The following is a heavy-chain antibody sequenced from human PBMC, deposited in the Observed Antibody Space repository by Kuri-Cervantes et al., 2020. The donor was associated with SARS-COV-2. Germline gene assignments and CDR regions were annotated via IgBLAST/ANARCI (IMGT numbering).Heavy chain of an antibody. V-gene: IGHV4-34*01. D-gene: IGHD1-14*01. J-gene: IGHJ3*02. Sequence: GSLRLSCAVYGGSFSGYYWSWIRQPPGKGLEWIGEINHSGCNNYNPSLKSRVTISVDTSNNQFSLKRSSVTTADTAVYYCAIISRTYAFDIWCQGTMVTVSS. CDR2: INHSGCN. CDR1: GGSFSGYY. CDR3: AIISRTYAFDI.